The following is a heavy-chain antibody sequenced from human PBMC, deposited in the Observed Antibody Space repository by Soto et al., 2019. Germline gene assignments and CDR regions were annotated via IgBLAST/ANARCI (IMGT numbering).Heavy chain of an antibody. V-gene: IGHV4-59*08. J-gene: IGHJ4*02. Sequence: QVQLQESGPGLVKPSETLSLTCTVSGGSISSYYWSWIRQPPGKGLEWIGYIYYSGSTNYNPSLKSRVTISVDTSKNQFSLNLSSVTAADTAVYYCARRSQYGDYEDYWGQGTLVTVSS. CDR2: IYYSGST. D-gene: IGHD4-17*01. CDR3: ARRSQYGDYEDY. CDR1: GGSISSYY.